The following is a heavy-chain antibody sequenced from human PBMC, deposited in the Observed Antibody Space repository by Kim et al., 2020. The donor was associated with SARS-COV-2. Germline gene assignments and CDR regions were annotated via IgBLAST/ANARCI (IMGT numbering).Heavy chain of an antibody. D-gene: IGHD6-13*01. CDR3: ASLKAAAGTSGDY. J-gene: IGHJ4*02. Sequence: SVKVSCKASGGTFSSYAISWVRQAPGQGLEWMGGIIPIFGTANYAQKFQGRVTITADESTSTAYMELSSLRSEDTAVYYCASLKAAAGTSGDYWGQGTLVTVSS. CDR1: GGTFSSYA. CDR2: IIPIFGTA. V-gene: IGHV1-69*13.